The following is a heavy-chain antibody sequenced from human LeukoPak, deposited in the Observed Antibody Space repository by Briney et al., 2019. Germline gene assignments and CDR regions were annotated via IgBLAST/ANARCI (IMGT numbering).Heavy chain of an antibody. CDR2: IIPIFGTA. CDR3: AREASYSSSSLGFDP. Sequence: GASVKVSCKASGYTFIGYYMHWVRQAPGQGLEWMGGIIPIFGTANYAQKFQGRVTITADESTSTAYMELSSLRSEDTAVYYCAREASYSSSSLGFDPWGQGTLVTVSS. D-gene: IGHD6-6*01. V-gene: IGHV1-69*13. CDR1: GYTFIGYY. J-gene: IGHJ5*02.